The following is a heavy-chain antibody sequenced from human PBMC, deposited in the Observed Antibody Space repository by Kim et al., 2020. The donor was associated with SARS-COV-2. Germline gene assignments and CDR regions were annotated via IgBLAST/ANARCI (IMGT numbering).Heavy chain of an antibody. Sequence: SQTLSLTCAIPGDTVSSNSAAWHWIRQSPSRGLEWLGRTYFRGEWYSDYAVSVKSRIVVKADTSKNQFSLQLSSVTPEDTAVYYCARHRWTSFDYWGQGTPVTVS. CDR2: TYFRGEWYS. J-gene: IGHJ4*02. CDR1: GDTVSSNSAA. CDR3: ARHRWTSFDY. D-gene: IGHD3-16*02. V-gene: IGHV6-1*01.